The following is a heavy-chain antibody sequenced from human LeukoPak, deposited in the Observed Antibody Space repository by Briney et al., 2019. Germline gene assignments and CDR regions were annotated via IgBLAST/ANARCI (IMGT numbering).Heavy chain of an antibody. J-gene: IGHJ4*02. Sequence: GGSLRLSCAASGFTFSRFWMSWVRQAPGKGLEWVANIKEDGSETYYVDSVRGRFTISKDNAKNSVYLQMNSLRVEDTAIYYCARDQTIGATTFDFWGQGTLVTVSS. CDR1: GFTFSRFW. D-gene: IGHD1-26*01. V-gene: IGHV3-7*01. CDR3: ARDQTIGATTFDF. CDR2: IKEDGSET.